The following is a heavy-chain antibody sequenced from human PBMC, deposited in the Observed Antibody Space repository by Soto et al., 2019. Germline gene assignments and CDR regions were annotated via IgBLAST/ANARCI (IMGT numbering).Heavy chain of an antibody. Sequence: EVQLVESGGGLVQPGGSLRLSCAASGFTFDHYAMHWARQAPGKGLEWVGGISWNSNSIGYVDSVKGRFTISRDSAKNSLYLQMNSLRIEDTALYFCAKGSGGGTIFGVALDLWGQGALVTVSS. CDR2: ISWNSNSI. CDR1: GFTFDHYA. D-gene: IGHD3-3*01. CDR3: AKGSGGGTIFGVALDL. V-gene: IGHV3-9*01. J-gene: IGHJ5*02.